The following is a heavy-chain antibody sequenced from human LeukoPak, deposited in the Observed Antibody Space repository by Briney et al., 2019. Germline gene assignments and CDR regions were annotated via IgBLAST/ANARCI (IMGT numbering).Heavy chain of an antibody. V-gene: IGHV3-7*01. CDR2: IRQDGSEI. CDR1: GFIFSNYW. Sequence: GGSLRLSCAASGFIFSNYWMSWVRQAPGKGLEWVANIRQDGSEIYYVDSVKGRFTISRDNAKNSLYLQMNSLRAEDTAVYYCARADWDTAMIDYWGQGTLVTVSS. J-gene: IGHJ4*02. D-gene: IGHD5-18*01. CDR3: ARADWDTAMIDY.